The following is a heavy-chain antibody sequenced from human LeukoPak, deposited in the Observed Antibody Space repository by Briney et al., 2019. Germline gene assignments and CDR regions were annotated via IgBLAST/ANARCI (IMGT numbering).Heavy chain of an antibody. Sequence: PGGSLRLSCAASGFTFRTSWMHWVRQVPGKGRVWVSRIDIGGSSTIYADSVMGRFTISRDNAKNTLYLQMNSLRAEDTAVYYCARDRGGYGPTTTDYWGQGTLVTVSS. V-gene: IGHV3-74*01. J-gene: IGHJ4*02. CDR2: IDIGGSST. CDR1: GFTFRTSW. D-gene: IGHD5-18*01. CDR3: ARDRGGYGPTTTDY.